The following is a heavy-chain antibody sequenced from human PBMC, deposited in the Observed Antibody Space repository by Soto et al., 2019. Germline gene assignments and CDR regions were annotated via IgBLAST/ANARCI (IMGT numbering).Heavy chain of an antibody. Sequence: ASVKVSCKASGYTFTGYYMHWVRQAPGQGLEWMGWINPNSGGTNYAQKFQGWVTMTRDTSISTAYMELSRLRYDDTAGYYCARVSGGSGSYYDYLGQGPLVTVSS. CDR1: GYTFTGYY. V-gene: IGHV1-2*04. J-gene: IGHJ4*02. CDR2: INPNSGGT. CDR3: ARVSGGSGSYYDY. D-gene: IGHD3-10*01.